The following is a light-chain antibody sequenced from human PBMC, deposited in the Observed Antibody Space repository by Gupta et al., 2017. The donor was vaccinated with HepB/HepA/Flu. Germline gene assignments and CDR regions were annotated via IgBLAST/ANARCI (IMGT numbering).Light chain of an antibody. CDR2: DVS. Sequence: QSALTQPASVSGSPGQSITISCTGTSSDVGGYNSVSWYQQQPGKAPKLMIYDVSNRPSGVSNRFSGSKSGNTASLTISGLQAEDESDYYCSSYTSSGTLVFGGGTKLTVL. J-gene: IGLJ2*01. CDR1: SSDVGGYNS. V-gene: IGLV2-14*03. CDR3: SSYTSSGTLV.